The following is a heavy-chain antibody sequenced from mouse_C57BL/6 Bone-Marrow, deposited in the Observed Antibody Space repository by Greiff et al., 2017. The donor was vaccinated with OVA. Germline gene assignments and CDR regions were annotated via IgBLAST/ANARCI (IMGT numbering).Heavy chain of an antibody. Sequence: VQRVESGPGLVQPSQSLSITCTVSGFSLTSYGVHWVRQSPGKGLEWLGVIWSGGSTDYNAAFISRLSISKDNSKSQVFFKMNSLQADDTAIYYCARNWEDGKGIYYAMDYWGQGTSVTVSS. CDR1: GFSLTSYG. CDR2: IWSGGST. J-gene: IGHJ4*01. D-gene: IGHD2-1*01. V-gene: IGHV2-2*01. CDR3: ARNWEDGKGIYYAMDY.